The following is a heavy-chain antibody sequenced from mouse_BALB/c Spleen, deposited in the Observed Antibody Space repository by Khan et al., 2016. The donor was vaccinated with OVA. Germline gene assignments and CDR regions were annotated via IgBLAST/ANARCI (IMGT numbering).Heavy chain of an antibody. D-gene: IGHD3-1*01. V-gene: IGHV3-2*02. CDR2: ISYSGST. CDR1: GYSIASDYA. J-gene: IGHJ2*01. CDR3: ATLTARGFDY. Sequence: EVQLQESGPGLMKPSQSLSLTCTVTGYSIASDYAWNWIRQFPGNKLEWMGYISYSGSTTYNPSLKSRTSITRDTSKNQFFLQLNSVTAEDTATFYCATLTARGFDYWGQGTTLTVSS.